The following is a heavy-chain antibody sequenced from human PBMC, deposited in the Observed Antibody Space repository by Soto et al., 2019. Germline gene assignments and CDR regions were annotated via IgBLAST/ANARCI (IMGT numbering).Heavy chain of an antibody. V-gene: IGHV3-21*02. Sequence: EVQLVESGGGLVKPGGSLRLSCVASGFTFSTYSMNWVRQAPGKGLEWVSTIGTRRDIYYAESVKGRFTISRDNAKNSLSLQMNGLRVEDTAVYYCARDGYNRGGFDFWAQGTLVSVSS. CDR1: GFTFSTYS. J-gene: IGHJ4*02. CDR2: IGTRRDI. D-gene: IGHD6-25*01. CDR3: ARDGYNRGGFDF.